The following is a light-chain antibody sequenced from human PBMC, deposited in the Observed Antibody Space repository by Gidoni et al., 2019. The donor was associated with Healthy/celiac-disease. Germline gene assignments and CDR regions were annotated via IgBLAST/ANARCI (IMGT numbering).Light chain of an antibody. J-gene: IGKJ2*01. CDR2: AAS. CDR3: QQSYSTPPYT. CDR1: QSISSY. V-gene: IGKV1-39*01. Sequence: DIQMTQSPSSLPASVGDRVTITCRASQSISSYLNWYQQKPGKAPKLLIYAASSLQSGVPSRVSGSGSGTDFTLTISSLQPEDFATYYCQQSYSTPPYTFXXXTKLEIK.